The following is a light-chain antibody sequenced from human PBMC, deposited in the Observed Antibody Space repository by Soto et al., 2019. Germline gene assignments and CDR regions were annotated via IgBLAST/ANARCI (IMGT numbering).Light chain of an antibody. J-gene: IGLJ2*01. CDR3: CSYAGSSTLDVV. CDR1: NSDVGSYNL. CDR2: EVS. V-gene: IGLV2-23*02. Sequence: QSVLTQPASVSGSPGQSITISCTGTNSDVGSYNLVSWYQQHPGKAPKLMIYEVSKRPSGVSNRFSGSKSGNTASLTISGLQAEDEADYYCCSYAGSSTLDVVFGGGTKLTVL.